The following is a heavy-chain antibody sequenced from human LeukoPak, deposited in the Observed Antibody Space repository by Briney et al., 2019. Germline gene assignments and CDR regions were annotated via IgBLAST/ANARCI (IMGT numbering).Heavy chain of an antibody. CDR3: ASITFGGVIVDW. Sequence: GGSLRLSCAASGFTFSSYAMSWVRQAPGKGLEWVSYIGSSSSTIYYADSVKGRFTISRDNAKNSLYLQMNSLRAEDTAVYYCASITFGGVIVDWWGQGTLVTVSS. J-gene: IGHJ4*02. V-gene: IGHV3-48*01. CDR2: IGSSSSTI. D-gene: IGHD3-16*02. CDR1: GFTFSSYA.